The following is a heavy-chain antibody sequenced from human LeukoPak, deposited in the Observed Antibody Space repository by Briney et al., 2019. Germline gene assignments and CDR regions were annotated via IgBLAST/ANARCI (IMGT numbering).Heavy chain of an antibody. CDR2: INTNINDI. V-gene: IGHV3-21*05. CDR1: GFAFLSCG. Sequence: GGSLRLSCVASGFAFLSCGMNWVRQAPGKGLEWVSYINTNINDIRYADSVKGRFTMSRDNAKYSLYLQMNSLRAEDTAVYYCVKVWTRWLVLGWFDPWGQGTLVTVSS. J-gene: IGHJ5*02. CDR3: VKVWTRWLVLGWFDP. D-gene: IGHD6-19*01.